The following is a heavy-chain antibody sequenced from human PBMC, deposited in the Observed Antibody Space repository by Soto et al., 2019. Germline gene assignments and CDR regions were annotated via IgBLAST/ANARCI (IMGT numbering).Heavy chain of an antibody. V-gene: IGHV4-31*03. CDR1: GGSISSGGYY. Sequence: PSETLSLTCTVSGGSISSGGYYWSWIRQHPGKGLEWIGYIYYSGSTYYNPSLKSRVTISVDTSKNQFSLKLSSVTAADTAVYNCARVSYYDSRGYYGPWGQGTLVTVSS. CDR2: IYYSGST. D-gene: IGHD3-22*01. CDR3: ARVSYYDSRGYYGP. J-gene: IGHJ5*02.